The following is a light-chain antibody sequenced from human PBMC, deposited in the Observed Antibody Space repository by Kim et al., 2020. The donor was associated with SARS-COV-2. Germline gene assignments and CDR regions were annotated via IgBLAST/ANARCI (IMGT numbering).Light chain of an antibody. J-gene: IGKJ5*01. V-gene: IGKV3-15*01. CDR2: DAS. CDR3: QQYAYWRA. Sequence: SQSPGESAPLSCRASHSISSNLAWYQQKPGQAPRVLIYDASARATGIPARFSGSGSGTDFTLTISNVQSEDFAVYYCQQYAYWRAFGQGTRLEIK. CDR1: HSISSN.